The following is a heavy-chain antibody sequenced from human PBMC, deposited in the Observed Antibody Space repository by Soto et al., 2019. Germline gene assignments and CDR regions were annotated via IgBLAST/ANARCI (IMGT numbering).Heavy chain of an antibody. CDR1: GCTVSSNY. J-gene: IGHJ6*02. CDR3: AKTGGATVTHYRMDV. D-gene: IGHD5-12*01. V-gene: IGHV3-23*01. CDR2: ISGSGGSA. Sequence: GGSLRLSCAASGCTVSSNYMSWVRQAPGKGLEWVSAISGSGGSAYYADSVKGRFTISRDNSKNTLYLQMNSLRAEDTAVYYCAKTGGATVTHYRMDVWGQGTTVTVSS.